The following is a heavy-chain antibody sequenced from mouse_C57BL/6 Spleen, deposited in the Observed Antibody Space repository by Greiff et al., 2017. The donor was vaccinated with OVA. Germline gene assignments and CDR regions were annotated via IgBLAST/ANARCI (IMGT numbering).Heavy chain of an antibody. V-gene: IGHV1-26*01. J-gene: IGHJ4*01. Sequence: EVQLQQSGPELVKPGASVKISCKASGYTFTDYYMNWVKQSHGKSLEWIGDINPNNGGTSYNQKFKGKATLTVDKSSITAYMELRSLTSEDSAVYYCARGVRRGDYWGQGTSVTVSS. CDR3: ARGVRRGDY. CDR1: GYTFTDYY. CDR2: INPNNGGT.